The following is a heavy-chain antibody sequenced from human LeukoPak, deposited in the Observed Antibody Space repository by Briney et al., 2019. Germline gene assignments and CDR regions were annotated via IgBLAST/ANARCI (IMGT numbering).Heavy chain of an antibody. Sequence: GGSLRLSCAASGFTFSSYEMNWVRQAPGKGLEWVSYISSSGSTIYYADSVKGRFTISRDNAKNSLYLQMNSLRAEDTAVYYCASSERWLQSCFDYWGQGTLVTVSS. CDR1: GFTFSSYE. V-gene: IGHV3-48*03. J-gene: IGHJ4*02. CDR3: ASSERWLQSCFDY. D-gene: IGHD5-24*01. CDR2: ISSSGSTI.